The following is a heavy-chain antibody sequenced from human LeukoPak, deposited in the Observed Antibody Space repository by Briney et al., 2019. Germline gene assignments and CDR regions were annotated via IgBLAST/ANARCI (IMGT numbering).Heavy chain of an antibody. CDR2: ISSSSSYI. J-gene: IGHJ3*02. Sequence: GGSLRLSCAASGFTFSSYGMHWVRQAPGKGLEWVSSISSSSSYIYYADSVKGRFTISRDNAKNSLYLQMNSLRAEDTAVYYCSSPLSDAFDIWGQGTMVTVSS. V-gene: IGHV3-21*01. CDR1: GFTFSSYG. CDR3: SSPLSDAFDI.